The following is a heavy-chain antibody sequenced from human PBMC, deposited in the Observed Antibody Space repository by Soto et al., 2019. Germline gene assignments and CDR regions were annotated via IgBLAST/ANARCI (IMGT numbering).Heavy chain of an antibody. CDR2: IYYSGST. V-gene: IGHV4-30-4*01. Sequence: PSETLSLTCTVSGGSISSGDYYWSWIRQPPGKGLEWIGYIYYSGSTYYNPSLKSRVTISVDTSKNQFSLKLSSVTAADTAVYYCARDILLGPNYGMDVWGQGTTVTVSS. J-gene: IGHJ6*02. CDR1: GGSISSGDYY. D-gene: IGHD1-26*01. CDR3: ARDILLGPNYGMDV.